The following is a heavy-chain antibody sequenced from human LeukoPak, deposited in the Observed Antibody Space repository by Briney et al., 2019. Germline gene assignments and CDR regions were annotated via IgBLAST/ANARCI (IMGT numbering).Heavy chain of an antibody. Sequence: PSETLSLTCTVSVGSLSSYYWCGIPEPPRRGLGCGGYIFYSGSTNYNPSLKSRVTISVDTSKNQCSLKLSSVTAADTAVYYCARAYYYGSGSYRNTYYYYMYVWGKGDTVTVSS. CDR1: VGSLSSYY. CDR2: IFYSGST. V-gene: IGHV4-59*01. CDR3: ARAYYYGSGSYRNTYYYYMYV. J-gene: IGHJ6*03. D-gene: IGHD3-10*01.